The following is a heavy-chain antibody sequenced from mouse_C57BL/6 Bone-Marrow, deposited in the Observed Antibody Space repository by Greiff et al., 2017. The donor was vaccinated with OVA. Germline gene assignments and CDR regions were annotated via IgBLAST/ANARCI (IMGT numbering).Heavy chain of an antibody. CDR1: GYTFTSYW. J-gene: IGHJ4*01. V-gene: IGHV1-50*01. CDR2: IDPSDSYT. D-gene: IGHD1-1*01. Sequence: QVQLQQPGAELVKPGASVKLSCKASGYTFTSYWMQWVKQRPGQGLEWIGEIDPSDSYTNYNQKFKGKATLTVDTSSSTAYMQLSSLTSEDSAVYYCARFYYYGSSHYAMDYWGQGTSVTVSS. CDR3: ARFYYYGSSHYAMDY.